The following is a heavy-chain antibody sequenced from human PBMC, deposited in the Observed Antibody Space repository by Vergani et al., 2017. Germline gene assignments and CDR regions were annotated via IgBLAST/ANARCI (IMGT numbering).Heavy chain of an antibody. J-gene: IGHJ4*02. Sequence: QVQLVESGGGVVQPGRSLRLSCAASGFTFSSYAMHWVRQAPGKGLEWVAVISYDGSNKYYADSVKGRFTISRDNSKNTLYLQMNSLRSEDTAVYYCASDNARGVLGYWGQGTLVTVSS. CDR1: GFTFSSYA. D-gene: IGHD3-10*01. CDR3: ASDNARGVLGY. CDR2: ISYDGSNK. V-gene: IGHV3-30*01.